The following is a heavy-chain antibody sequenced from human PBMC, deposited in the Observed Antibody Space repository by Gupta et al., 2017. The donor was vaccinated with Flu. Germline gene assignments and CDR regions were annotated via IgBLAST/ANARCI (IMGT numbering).Heavy chain of an antibody. V-gene: IGHV3-7*04. CDR3: ARYGSGFDY. Sequence: EVQLVESGGGLVQPGGSLGLSCADSGFTFGNNGMSWVGQAPGKGLECVANIKQDGSERYYVDSVKGRFTISRDNAKNSLYLQMNSLRGEYTAVYYCARYGSGFDYWGQGTLVTVSS. J-gene: IGHJ4*02. CDR1: GFTFGNNG. CDR2: IKQDGSER. D-gene: IGHD2-2*03.